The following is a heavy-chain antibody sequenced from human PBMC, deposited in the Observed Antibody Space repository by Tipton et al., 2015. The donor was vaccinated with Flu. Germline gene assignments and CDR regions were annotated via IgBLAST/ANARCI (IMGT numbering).Heavy chain of an antibody. CDR3: ARDKGGGTYTFDV. CDR2: IYPAGGGI. Sequence: QLVQSGAEVKKPGASVKVSCKASGYTFTSYNMHWVRQAPGQGLEWMGIIYPAGGGISYAQKFQGRVIMTRDKSTGTVHMELSSLRSDDTAMYYCARDKGGGTYTFDVWGQGTMVIVSS. J-gene: IGHJ3*01. V-gene: IGHV1-46*01. CDR1: GYTFTSYN. D-gene: IGHD1-1*01.